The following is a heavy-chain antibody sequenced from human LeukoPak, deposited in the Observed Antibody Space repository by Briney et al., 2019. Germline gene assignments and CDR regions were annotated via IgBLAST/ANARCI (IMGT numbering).Heavy chain of an antibody. J-gene: IGHJ5*02. CDR1: GYTFTSYD. CDR2: MNPNSGNT. CDR3: ARDSQLVLYNWFDP. Sequence: ASVKVSCKASGYTFTSYDINWVRQATGRGLEWMGWMNPNSGNTGYAQKFQGRVTMTRNTSISTAYMELSSLRSEDTAVYYCARDSQLVLYNWFDPWGQGTLVTVSS. V-gene: IGHV1-8*01. D-gene: IGHD6-6*01.